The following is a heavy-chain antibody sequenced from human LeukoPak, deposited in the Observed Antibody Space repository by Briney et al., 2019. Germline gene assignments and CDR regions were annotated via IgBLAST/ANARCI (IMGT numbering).Heavy chain of an antibody. Sequence: PGGSLRLSCAASGFTFSSYWMHWVRQAPGKGLEWVSSISSSSSYIYYADSVKGRFTISRDNAKNSLYLQMNSLRAEDTAVYYCARVLIGSELLFYYYYMDVWGKGTTVTVSS. CDR2: ISSSSSYI. CDR1: GFTFSSYW. D-gene: IGHD1-26*01. J-gene: IGHJ6*03. CDR3: ARVLIGSELLFYYYYMDV. V-gene: IGHV3-21*01.